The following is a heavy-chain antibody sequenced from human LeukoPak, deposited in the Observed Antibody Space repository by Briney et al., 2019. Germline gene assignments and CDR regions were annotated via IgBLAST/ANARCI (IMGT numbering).Heavy chain of an antibody. J-gene: IGHJ5*02. Sequence: GASVKVSCKASGGTFSSYAISWVRQAPGQGLEWMGWINPNSGGTNYAQKFQGRVTMTRDTSISTAYMELSRLRSDDTAVYYCAREDYGDYVEVGWFDPWGQGTLVTVSS. CDR3: AREDYGDYVEVGWFDP. V-gene: IGHV1-2*02. CDR2: INPNSGGT. CDR1: GGTFSSYA. D-gene: IGHD4-17*01.